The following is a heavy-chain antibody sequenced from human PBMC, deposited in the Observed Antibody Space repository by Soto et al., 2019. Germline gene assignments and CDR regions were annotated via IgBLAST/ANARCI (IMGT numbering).Heavy chain of an antibody. D-gene: IGHD2-2*01. J-gene: IGHJ4*02. CDR3: TNSYCGSISCLGNC. CDR2: IHGGNGNT. V-gene: IGHV1-3*01. Sequence: QVPLVQSGAEVKKPGASVKVYCKASGYSFSSLGMHWVRQAPGQRLEWMGWIHGGNGNTKYSQKYQGRVTMARDTSASTADMEPSSLTSEDTAVYYFTNSYCGSISCLGNCCGERSLRTVPS. CDR1: GYSFSSLG.